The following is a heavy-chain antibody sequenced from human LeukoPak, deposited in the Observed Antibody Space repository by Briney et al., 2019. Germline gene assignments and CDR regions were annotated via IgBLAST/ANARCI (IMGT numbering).Heavy chain of an antibody. CDR3: ARESDFNGNFDAFDI. CDR2: ITLSRSTI. Sequence: GGSLRLSCAASGFTFSNYNMHWVRQAPGKGLEWVSYITLSRSTIYYADSVEGRFTISRDNAENSLFLQMNSLRAEDTAVYYCARESDFNGNFDAFDIWGQGTVVTVSS. J-gene: IGHJ3*02. D-gene: IGHD4-23*01. CDR1: GFTFSNYN. V-gene: IGHV3-48*04.